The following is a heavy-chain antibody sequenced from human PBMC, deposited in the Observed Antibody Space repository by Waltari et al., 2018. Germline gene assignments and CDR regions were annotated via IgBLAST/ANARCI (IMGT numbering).Heavy chain of an antibody. Sequence: QVQLQESGPGLAKPSQTLSLTCTVSGGSVSSGGYYWSWIRQHPGKGLEWIGYIYYNGSTYYNPSLKSRVTILEGRSKNQFSLKLTSVTAADTAVYYCARGGAAAGNFNYWGQGTLVTVSS. CDR2: IYYNGST. CDR1: GGSVSSGGYY. V-gene: IGHV4-31*03. J-gene: IGHJ4*02. CDR3: ARGGAAAGNFNY. D-gene: IGHD6-13*01.